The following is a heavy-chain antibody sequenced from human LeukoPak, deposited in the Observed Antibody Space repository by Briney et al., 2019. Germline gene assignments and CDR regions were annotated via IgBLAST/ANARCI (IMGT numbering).Heavy chain of an antibody. CDR2: ISGSGGST. V-gene: IGHV3-23*01. J-gene: IGHJ4*02. D-gene: IGHD5-12*01. CDR1: GFTFSRYA. Sequence: PGGSLRLSCAASGFTFSRYAMSWVRQAPGKGLKWVSAISGSGGSTYYADSVKGRFTISRDNSKNTLYLQMNSLRAEDTAVYYCAKESFGDAIVAAIIDYCGQGTLVTVSS. CDR3: AKESFGDAIVAAIIDY.